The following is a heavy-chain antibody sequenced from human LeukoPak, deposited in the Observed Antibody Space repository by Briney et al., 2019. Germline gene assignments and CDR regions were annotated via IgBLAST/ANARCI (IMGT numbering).Heavy chain of an antibody. CDR3: ARDGWGPYCCGGSCYRYYGMDV. CDR2: INPNSGGT. CDR1: GYTFTGYY. D-gene: IGHD2-15*01. V-gene: IGHV1-2*02. Sequence: ASVKVSCKASGYTFTGYYMHWVRQAPGQGLEWMGWINPNSGGTNYAQKFQGRVTMTRDTSISTAYMELSRLRSDDTAVYYCARDGWGPYCCGGSCYRYYGMDVWGQGTTVTVSS. J-gene: IGHJ6*02.